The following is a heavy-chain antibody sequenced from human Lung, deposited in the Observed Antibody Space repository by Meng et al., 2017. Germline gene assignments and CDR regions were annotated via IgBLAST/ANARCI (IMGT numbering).Heavy chain of an antibody. CDR2: IYNSGST. V-gene: IGHV4-30-4*01. Sequence: QVQRQAEGPGLVKPSHTRSLTCTVSGGSISSSNYYWSWIRQPPGKGLEWSGHIYNSGSTYYNPSLKSRITISVDTSKDQFSLKLSSVTAADTAVYYCARGQKGYFDLWGRGTLVTVSS. J-gene: IGHJ2*01. CDR1: GGSISSSNYY. CDR3: ARGQKGYFDL.